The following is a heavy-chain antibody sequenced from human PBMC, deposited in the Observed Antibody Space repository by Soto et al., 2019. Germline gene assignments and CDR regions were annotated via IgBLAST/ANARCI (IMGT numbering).Heavy chain of an antibody. V-gene: IGHV4-61*01. Sequence: SETLSLTCTVSGGSLTSGSYYWSWIRQPTGKGLEWIGNIYYSGSTNYNPSLKSRVTISVDTSKNQFSLKLSSVTAADTAVYYCARRYGGNFDFWGQGTLVTVSS. CDR1: GGSLTSGSYY. J-gene: IGHJ4*02. CDR2: IYYSGST. D-gene: IGHD1-26*01. CDR3: ARRYGGNFDF.